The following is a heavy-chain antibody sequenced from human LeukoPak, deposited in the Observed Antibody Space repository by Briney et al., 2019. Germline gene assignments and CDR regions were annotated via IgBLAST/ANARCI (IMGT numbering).Heavy chain of an antibody. CDR2: IYSSGST. CDR3: ARDIPTAVTRYYYYYMDV. V-gene: IGHV4-59*01. D-gene: IGHD4-23*01. CDR1: GGSITSYY. Sequence: SETLSLTCTVSGGSITSYYWSWVRQPPGKGLEWIGNIYSSGSTNYNPSLQSRVTISVDTSRNQFSLRLTSVTAADTAVYYCARDIPTAVTRYYYYYMDVWGEGTTVTVSS. J-gene: IGHJ6*03.